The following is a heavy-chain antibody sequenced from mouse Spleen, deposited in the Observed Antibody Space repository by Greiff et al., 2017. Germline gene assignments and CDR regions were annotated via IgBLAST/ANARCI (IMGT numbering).Heavy chain of an antibody. J-gene: IGHJ3*01. V-gene: IGHV3-6*01. CDR2: ISYDGSN. CDR3: ARLNYDFAY. D-gene: IGHD2-4*01. CDR1: GYSITSGYY. Sequence: ESGPGLVKPSQSLSLTCSVTGYSITSGYYWNWIRQFPGNKLEWMGYISYDGSNNYNPSLKNRISITRDTSKNQFFLKLNSVTTEDTATYYCARLNYDFAYWGQGTLVTVSA.